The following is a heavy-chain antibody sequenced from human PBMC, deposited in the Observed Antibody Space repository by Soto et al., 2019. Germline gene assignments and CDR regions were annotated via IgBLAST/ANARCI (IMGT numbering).Heavy chain of an antibody. D-gene: IGHD2-8*01. CDR1: GFTFDNYA. J-gene: IGHJ3*02. CDR2: ISWNSDSI. CDR3: ARDNAQQYCTNGVCYWDDAFDI. Sequence: GGSLRLSCAASGFTFDNYAMHWVRQAPGKGLEWVSGISWNSDSIGYADSVRGRFTISRDNARNSLYLQMNSLRDEDTAVYYCARDNAQQYCTNGVCYWDDAFDIWGQGTMVTVSS. V-gene: IGHV3-9*01.